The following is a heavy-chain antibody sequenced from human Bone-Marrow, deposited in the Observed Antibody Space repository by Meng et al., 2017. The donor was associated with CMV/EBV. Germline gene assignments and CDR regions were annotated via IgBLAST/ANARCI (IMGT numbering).Heavy chain of an antibody. Sequence: GGSLRLSCAASGFTFSSYGMHWVRQAPGKGLEWVAFIRYDGSNKYYADSVKGRFTISRDNSKNTLYLQMNSLRAEDTAVYYCAKSSPGIQLWSPVDYWGQGTLVTSPQ. D-gene: IGHD5-18*01. V-gene: IGHV3-30*02. CDR2: IRYDGSNK. CDR3: AKSSPGIQLWSPVDY. CDR1: GFTFSSYG. J-gene: IGHJ4*02.